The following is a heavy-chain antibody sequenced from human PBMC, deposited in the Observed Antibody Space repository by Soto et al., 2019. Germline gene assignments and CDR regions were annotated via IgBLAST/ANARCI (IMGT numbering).Heavy chain of an antibody. CDR1: GFSSSIDE. CDR2: ISSSGSTI. V-gene: IGHV3-48*03. J-gene: IGHJ5*02. CDR3: ATGAPFVDSLTGYLDH. D-gene: IGHD3-9*01. Sequence: SLSPSCAASGFSSSIDEMNWVRPAAEELRGWVAYISSSGSTIYYAASVKGRFSLSRDNAKHSLYLQMNSVRATDTAVYFCATGAPFVDSLTGYLDHWGQGTLVTVSS.